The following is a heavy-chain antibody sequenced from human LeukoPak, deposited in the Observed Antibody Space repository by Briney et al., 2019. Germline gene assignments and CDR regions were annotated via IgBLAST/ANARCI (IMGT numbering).Heavy chain of an antibody. V-gene: IGHV1-46*01. J-gene: IGHJ4*02. Sequence: ASVKVSCKASGYTFTSYYMHWVRQAPGQGLEWMAIINPSGGSTTYAQKFQGGVTMTRDTSTSTFYMELNSLRSEDTAVYYCAREGKIEAAAPFDYWGQGTLVTVSS. CDR1: GYTFTSYY. D-gene: IGHD6-13*01. CDR3: AREGKIEAAAPFDY. CDR2: INPSGGST.